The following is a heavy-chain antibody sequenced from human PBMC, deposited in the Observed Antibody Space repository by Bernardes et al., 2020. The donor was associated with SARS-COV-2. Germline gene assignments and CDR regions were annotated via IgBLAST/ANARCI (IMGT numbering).Heavy chain of an antibody. V-gene: IGHV3-21*01. J-gene: IGHJ5*02. CDR2: ISPSSSYI. D-gene: IGHD4-17*01. CDR3: ARNYGGRGGWFDP. Sequence: GGSLSLSCAASGFTFSSYTMNWVRQAPGKGLEWVSSISPSSSYIYYADSLRGRFTTSRDNAKNSLYLQMNRLRAEDTAVYYCARNYGGRGGWFDPWGQGTLVTVSS. CDR1: GFTFSSYT.